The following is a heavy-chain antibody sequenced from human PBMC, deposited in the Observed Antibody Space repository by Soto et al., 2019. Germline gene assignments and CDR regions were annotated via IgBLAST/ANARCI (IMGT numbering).Heavy chain of an antibody. D-gene: IGHD2-2*02. CDR2: ISGSGSNT. CDR3: AKLSCSSASCYKGVDY. V-gene: IGHV3-23*01. J-gene: IGHJ4*02. Sequence: GGSLRLSCAASGFTFSNYAMNWVRQAPGKGLESVSAISGSGSNTYYADSVQGRFTISRDNSKNILYLQIDSLRAEDTAFYYCAKLSCSSASCYKGVDYWGQGTLVTVSS. CDR1: GFTFSNYA.